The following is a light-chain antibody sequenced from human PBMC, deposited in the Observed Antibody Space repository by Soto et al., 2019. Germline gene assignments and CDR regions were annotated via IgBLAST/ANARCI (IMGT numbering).Light chain of an antibody. CDR2: GAS. CDR3: QQCAGSPVT. J-gene: IGKJ2*01. Sequence: EIVLTQSPGTLSLSPGERATLSCRASQSVSSSYLGWYQQKPGQAPRLLIYGASSRATGIPDRFSGSGSGTDFTLTISRLEPEDFAVYYCQQCAGSPVTFGQGTKLDIK. V-gene: IGKV3-20*01. CDR1: QSVSSSY.